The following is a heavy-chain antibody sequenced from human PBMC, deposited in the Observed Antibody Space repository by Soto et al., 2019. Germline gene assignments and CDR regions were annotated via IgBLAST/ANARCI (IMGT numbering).Heavy chain of an antibody. CDR2: INPKSGGT. J-gene: IGHJ4*02. Sequence: GASLKVSCKTSGYTFTDYYIHWVRQAPGQGLEWMGWINPKSGGTDYAQNFQGRVTMTRDTSISTAYTELSRLRSDDTAVYYCARQYCRHGTCYFDYWGQGTLVTVSS. V-gene: IGHV1-2*02. D-gene: IGHD2-15*01. CDR1: GYTFTDYY. CDR3: ARQYCRHGTCYFDY.